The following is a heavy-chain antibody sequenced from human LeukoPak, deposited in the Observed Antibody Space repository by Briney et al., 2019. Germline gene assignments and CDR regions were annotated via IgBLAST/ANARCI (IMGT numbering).Heavy chain of an antibody. CDR2: ISYDGSNK. V-gene: IGHV3-30*03. CDR3: ARDLGIAAAEYYFDY. Sequence: GRSLRLSCAASGFTFSSYGMHWVRQAPGKGLEWVAVISYDGSNKYYADSVKGRFTISGDNSKNTLYLQMNSLRAEDTAVYYCARDLGIAAAEYYFDYWGQGTLVTVSS. D-gene: IGHD6-13*01. J-gene: IGHJ4*02. CDR1: GFTFSSYG.